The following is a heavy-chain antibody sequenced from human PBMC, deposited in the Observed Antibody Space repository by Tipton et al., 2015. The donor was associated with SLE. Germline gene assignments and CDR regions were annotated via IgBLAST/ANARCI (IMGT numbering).Heavy chain of an antibody. V-gene: IGHV4-61*02. D-gene: IGHD3-22*01. CDR2: IYTSGST. Sequence: TLSLTCTVSGGSISSGSYYWSWIRQPAGKGLEWIGRIYTSGSTNYNPSLKSRVTISVDTSKNQFSLKLSSVTAADTAVYYCARVLGRMGYYYDSSGYLDYWGQGNLVTVSS. J-gene: IGHJ4*02. CDR3: ARVLGRMGYYYDSSGYLDY. CDR1: GGSISSGSYY.